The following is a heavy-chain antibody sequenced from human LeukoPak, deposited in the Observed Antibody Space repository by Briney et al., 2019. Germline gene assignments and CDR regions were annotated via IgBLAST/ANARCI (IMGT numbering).Heavy chain of an antibody. CDR2: IYYSGST. CDR1: GGSISSSSYY. J-gene: IGHJ3*02. CDR3: ARQIVVVPAAIGDAFDI. V-gene: IGHV4-39*01. Sequence: PSETLSLTCTVSGGSISSSSYYWGWIRQPPGKGLEWIGSIYYSGSTYYNPSLKSRVTISVDTSKNQFSLKLSSVTAADTAVYYRARQIVVVPAAIGDAFDIWGQGTMVTVSS. D-gene: IGHD2-2*02.